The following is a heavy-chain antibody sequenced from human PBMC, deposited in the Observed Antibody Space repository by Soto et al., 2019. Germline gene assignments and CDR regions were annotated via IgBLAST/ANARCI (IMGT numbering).Heavy chain of an antibody. J-gene: IGHJ6*02. Sequence: SETLSLTCTVSGGSISSYYWSWIRQPPGKGLEWIGYIYYSGSTNYNPSLKSRVTISVDTSKNQFSLKLSSETAADTAVYYCARGGLVPAAIRRYYYYYGMDVWGQGNTVTVS. CDR1: GGSISSYY. CDR2: IYYSGST. D-gene: IGHD2-2*02. V-gene: IGHV4-59*01. CDR3: ARGGLVPAAIRRYYYYYGMDV.